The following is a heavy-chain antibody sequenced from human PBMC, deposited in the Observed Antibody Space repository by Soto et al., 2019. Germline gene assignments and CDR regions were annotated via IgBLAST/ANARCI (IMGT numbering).Heavy chain of an antibody. CDR3: ASWYYDFWSGYSTHYNWFDP. CDR1: GGTFSSYA. CDR2: IIPIFGTA. Sequence: ASVKVSCKASGGTFSSYAISWVRQAPGQGLEWMGGIIPIFGTANYAQKFQGRVTITADESTSTAYMELSSLRSEDTAVYYCASWYYDFWSGYSTHYNWFDPWGQGTLVTVSS. J-gene: IGHJ5*02. V-gene: IGHV1-69*13. D-gene: IGHD3-3*01.